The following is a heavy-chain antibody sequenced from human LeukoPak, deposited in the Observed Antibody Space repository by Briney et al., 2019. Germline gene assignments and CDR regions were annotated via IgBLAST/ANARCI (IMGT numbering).Heavy chain of an antibody. CDR2: MNPNSGNT. D-gene: IGHD4-23*01. CDR1: GYTFTSYD. Sequence: ASVKVSCKASGYTFTSYDINWVRLATGQGLEWMGWMNPNSGNTGYAQKFQGRVTMTRNTSISTAYMELSSLRSEDTAVYYCARLVADYGGNFVDYWGQGTLVTVSS. V-gene: IGHV1-8*02. CDR3: ARLVADYGGNFVDY. J-gene: IGHJ4*02.